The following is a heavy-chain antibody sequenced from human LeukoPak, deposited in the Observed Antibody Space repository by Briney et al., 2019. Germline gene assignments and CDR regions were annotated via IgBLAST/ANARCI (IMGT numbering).Heavy chain of an antibody. CDR1: GFTFSSYW. J-gene: IGHJ3*02. CDR3: ARATSKGGLDI. CDR2: INSDGYSV. Sequence: GGSLRLSCAASGFTFSSYWMHWVRQAPGRGLVWVSRINSDGYSVSYADSVKGRFIISRDNAKNTLYLQMNSLRAEDTAVYYCARATSKGGLDIWGQGTVVTISS. D-gene: IGHD2-15*01. V-gene: IGHV3-74*01.